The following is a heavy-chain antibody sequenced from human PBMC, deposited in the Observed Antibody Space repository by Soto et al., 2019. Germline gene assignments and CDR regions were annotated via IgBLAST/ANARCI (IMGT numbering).Heavy chain of an antibody. CDR3: ARDHVSRFYYGMDV. Sequence: QVQLQESGPGLVKPSQTLSLTCTFSGGSISSGGYYWSWIRQHPGKGLEWIGYIYYSGSTYYNPSLKSRVNISVDTSKNHFSLKLSSVTAADTAVYYCARDHVSRFYYGMDVWGQGTTVTVSS. CDR1: GGSISSGGYY. V-gene: IGHV4-31*03. CDR2: IYYSGST. J-gene: IGHJ6*02.